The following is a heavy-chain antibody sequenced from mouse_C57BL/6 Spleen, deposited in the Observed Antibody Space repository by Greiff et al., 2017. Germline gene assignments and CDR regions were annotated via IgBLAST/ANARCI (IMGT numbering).Heavy chain of an antibody. CDR1: GYSFTSSY. D-gene: IGHD1-1*01. CDR2: VYPGSGNT. V-gene: IGHV1-66*01. Sequence: QVQLQQSGPELVKPGASVKISCKASGYSFTSSYIPWVKQRPGQGLEWIGWVYPGSGNTKYNEKFKGKATLTADTSSSTAYMQLSSLTSEESAVYYCARNIATVVAPFDYWGQGTTLTVSS. J-gene: IGHJ2*01. CDR3: ARNIATVVAPFDY.